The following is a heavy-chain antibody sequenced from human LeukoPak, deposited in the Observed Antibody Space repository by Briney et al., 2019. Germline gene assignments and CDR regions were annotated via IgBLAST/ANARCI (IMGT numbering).Heavy chain of an antibody. CDR3: AKDTSIGRYCTNGVCSPFDY. CDR1: GFTFSSYA. V-gene: IGHV3-23*01. D-gene: IGHD2-8*01. CDR2: ISDSGDYT. Sequence: GGSLRLSCAGSGFTFSSYAMSWVRQAPGQGLEWVSVISDSGDYTSYADSVRGRFTISRDNSRNTLYLQMNSLRAEDTAVYYCAKDTSIGRYCTNGVCSPFDYWGQGTLVTVSS. J-gene: IGHJ4*02.